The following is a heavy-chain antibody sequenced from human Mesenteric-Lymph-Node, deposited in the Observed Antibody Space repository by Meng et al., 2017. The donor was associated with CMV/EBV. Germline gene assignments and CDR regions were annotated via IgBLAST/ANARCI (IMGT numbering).Heavy chain of an antibody. CDR3: ARVLIPAAALDAFDI. Sequence: GGSLRLSCAASGFIFSSYGMHWVRQAPGKGLEWVSVIYSGGSTYYADSVKGRFTISRDNSKNTLYLQMNSLRAEDTAVYYCARVLIPAAALDAFDIWGQGTMVTVSS. CDR2: IYSGGST. V-gene: IGHV3-53*01. CDR1: GFIFSSYG. D-gene: IGHD2-2*01. J-gene: IGHJ3*02.